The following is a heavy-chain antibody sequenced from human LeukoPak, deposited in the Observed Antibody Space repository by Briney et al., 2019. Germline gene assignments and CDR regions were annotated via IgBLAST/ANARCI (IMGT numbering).Heavy chain of an antibody. CDR2: VFYSGST. Sequence: SETLSLTCAVYGGSFSGYYWSWIRQPPGKGLEWLGSVFYSGSTYYNPSLKSRVTISLDTSNNQFSLKLSSVTAADTAVYYCARARYYCYMDVWGKGTTVTVSS. J-gene: IGHJ6*03. CDR3: ARARYYCYMDV. CDR1: GGSFSGYY. V-gene: IGHV4-34*12.